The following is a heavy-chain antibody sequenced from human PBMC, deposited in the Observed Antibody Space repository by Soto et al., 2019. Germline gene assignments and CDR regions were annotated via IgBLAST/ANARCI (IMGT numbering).Heavy chain of an antibody. CDR1: GYTFTSYA. D-gene: IGHD6-13*01. Sequence: QVQLVQSGAEEKKPGASVKVSCKASGYTFTSYAMHWVRQAPGQRLEWMGWINAGNGNTKYSQKFQGRVSFTRDTSASTAYLELSSLRSEDTAVYYCAAAYHFYGMDVWGQGTTVTVSS. CDR3: AAAYHFYGMDV. V-gene: IGHV1-3*05. J-gene: IGHJ6*02. CDR2: INAGNGNT.